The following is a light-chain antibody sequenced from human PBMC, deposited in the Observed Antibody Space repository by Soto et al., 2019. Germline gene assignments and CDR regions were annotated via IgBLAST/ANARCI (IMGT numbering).Light chain of an antibody. CDR1: QSISSW. J-gene: IGKJ1*01. CDR2: DAS. CDR3: QQYHSYSPGT. Sequence: DIQMTQSPSTLSASVGDRLTITCRASQSISSWLAWYQQKPGKPPKLLIYDASSVESGVPSRVIGSGSGTDFSLTIASLPPADSATYYGQQYHSYSPGTFGQGTKVEIE. V-gene: IGKV1-5*01.